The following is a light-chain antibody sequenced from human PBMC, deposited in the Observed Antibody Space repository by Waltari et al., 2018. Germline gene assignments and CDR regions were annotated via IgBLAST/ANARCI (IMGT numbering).Light chain of an antibody. CDR3: AAYTSTNTVI. J-gene: IGLJ2*01. V-gene: IGLV2-14*01. Sequence: QPALTQPASVSGSPGQPITLSRTGTNSDIGYYNYGSWYQQYPGKAPKLMIFDVTRWPSGVSHRFSGSKSGNTASLTISGLQAEDEADYFCAAYTSTNTVIFGGGTKVTVL. CDR2: DVT. CDR1: NSDIGYYNY.